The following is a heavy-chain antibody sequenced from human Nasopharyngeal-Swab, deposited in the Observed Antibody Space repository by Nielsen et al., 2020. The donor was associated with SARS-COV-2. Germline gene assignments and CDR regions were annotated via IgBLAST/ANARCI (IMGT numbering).Heavy chain of an antibody. D-gene: IGHD1-26*01. Sequence: ASVTVSCKVSGYTLTELSMHWVRQDPGKGLEWMGGFDPEDGETIYAQKFQGRVTMTEDTSTDTAYMELSSLRSEDTAVYYCATTPAYSGSYEAGPATNGEFDYWGQGTLVTVSS. V-gene: IGHV1-24*01. CDR3: ATTPAYSGSYEAGPATNGEFDY. CDR1: GYTLTELS. CDR2: FDPEDGET. J-gene: IGHJ4*02.